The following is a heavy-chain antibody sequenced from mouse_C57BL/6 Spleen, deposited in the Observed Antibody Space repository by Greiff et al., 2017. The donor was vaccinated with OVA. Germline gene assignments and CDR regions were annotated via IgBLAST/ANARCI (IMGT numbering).Heavy chain of an antibody. Sequence: EVHLVESGGGLVQPGGSVKLSCVASGFTFSNYWMNWVRQSPEKGLEWVAQISLKSGNSATHYAESVKGRFTISSDDSKSSVYLKMNNIKAEDTGIDYCAVAYYSNAYAMDYWGQGTSVTVSS. D-gene: IGHD2-5*01. J-gene: IGHJ4*01. CDR3: AVAYYSNAYAMDY. CDR1: GFTFSNYW. V-gene: IGHV6-3*01. CDR2: ISLKSGNSAT.